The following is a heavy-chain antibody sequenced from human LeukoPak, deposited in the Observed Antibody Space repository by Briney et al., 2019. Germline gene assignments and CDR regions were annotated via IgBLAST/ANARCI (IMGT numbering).Heavy chain of an antibody. D-gene: IGHD2-2*02. V-gene: IGHV1-46*01. Sequence: ASVKVSCRASGYTFTTYYIHWVRQAPGQGLEWMGIINPSSGDTTYAQKFQGRVSMTSDMSTSTVYMELSSLRSEDTALYYCARDRDILVPPAIERSLTMDVWLKGTTVTVP. CDR1: GYTFTTYY. J-gene: IGHJ6*03. CDR2: INPSSGDT. CDR3: ARDRDILVPPAIERSLTMDV.